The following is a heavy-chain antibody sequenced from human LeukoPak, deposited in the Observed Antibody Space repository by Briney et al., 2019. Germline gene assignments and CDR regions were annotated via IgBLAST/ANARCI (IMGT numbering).Heavy chain of an antibody. V-gene: IGHV1-69*04. Sequence: ASVKVSCKASGGTFSSYAISWERQAPGQGLEWMGRIIPILGIANYAQKFQGRVTITADKSTSTAYMELSSLRSEDTAVYYCARSRVATPPLYYYYGMDVWGQGTTVTVSS. CDR3: ARSRVATPPLYYYYGMDV. CDR1: GGTFSSYA. J-gene: IGHJ6*02. D-gene: IGHD5-12*01. CDR2: IIPILGIA.